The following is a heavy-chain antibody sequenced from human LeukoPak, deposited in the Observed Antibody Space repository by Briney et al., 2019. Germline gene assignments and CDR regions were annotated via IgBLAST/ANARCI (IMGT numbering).Heavy chain of an antibody. J-gene: IGHJ4*02. CDR1: GYTVTSYY. CDR3: ARDRVVPDSGFYFDY. CDR2: INPSGGST. V-gene: IGHV1-46*01. Sequence: GASVKVSCKASGYTVTSYYMHWVRQAPGQGLEWMGIINPSGGSTSYAQKFQGRVTMTRDTSTSTVYMELSSLRSEDTAVYYCARDRVVPDSGFYFDYWGQGTLVTVSS. D-gene: IGHD2-21*01.